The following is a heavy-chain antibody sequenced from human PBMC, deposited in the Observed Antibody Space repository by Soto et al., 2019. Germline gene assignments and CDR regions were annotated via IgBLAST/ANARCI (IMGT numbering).Heavy chain of an antibody. CDR3: ARAGYYDFWSGYLDY. CDR1: GGSISSGGYS. CDR2: IYHSGST. D-gene: IGHD3-3*01. Sequence: PSETLSLTCAVSGGSISSGGYSWSWIRQPPGKGLEWIGYIYHSGSTYYNPSLKSRVTISVDRPKNQFSLKLSSVTAADTAVYYCARAGYYDFWSGYLDYWGQGTLVTVSS. V-gene: IGHV4-30-2*01. J-gene: IGHJ4*02.